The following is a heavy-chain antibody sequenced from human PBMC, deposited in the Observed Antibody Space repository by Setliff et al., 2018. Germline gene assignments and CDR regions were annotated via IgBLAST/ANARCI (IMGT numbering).Heavy chain of an antibody. D-gene: IGHD3-10*01. CDR2: INPNSGGT. V-gene: IGHV1-2*02. Sequence: GASVKVSCKASGYTFTGYYMHWVRQAPGQGLEWMGWINPNSGGTNYAQKFQGRVTMTTDTSTSTAYMELRSLTSDDTAVYYCARSQWDGLWFKELLSNWGQGTLVTVSS. J-gene: IGHJ4*02. CDR1: GYTFTGYY. CDR3: ARSQWDGLWFKELLSN.